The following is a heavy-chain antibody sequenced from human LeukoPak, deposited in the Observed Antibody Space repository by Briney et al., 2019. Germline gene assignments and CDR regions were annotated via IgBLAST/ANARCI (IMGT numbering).Heavy chain of an antibody. CDR2: ISSSSSYI. Sequence: GSLSLSCAASGFTFSSYSMNWVRQAPGKGLEWVSSISSSSSYIYYADSVKGRFTISRDNAKSSLYLQMNSLRAEDTAVYYCARDVTPDDAFDIWGQGTMVTVSS. CDR3: ARDVTPDDAFDI. CDR1: GFTFSSYS. D-gene: IGHD2-21*02. V-gene: IGHV3-21*01. J-gene: IGHJ3*02.